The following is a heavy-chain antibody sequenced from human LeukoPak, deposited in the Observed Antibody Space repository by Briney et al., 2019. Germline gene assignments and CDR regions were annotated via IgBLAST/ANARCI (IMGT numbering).Heavy chain of an antibody. D-gene: IGHD3-9*01. CDR2: ISAYNGNT. V-gene: IGHV1-18*01. J-gene: IGHJ6*02. CDR3: ARDQFRTYYDILTGYHNGYYYYGMDV. Sequence: GASVKVSCKASGYTFTSYGISWVRQAPGQGLEWMGWISAYNGNTNYAQKLQGRVTITTDTSTSTAYMELRSLRSDDTAVYYCARDQFRTYYDILTGYHNGYYYYGMDVWGQGTTVTVSS. CDR1: GYTFTSYG.